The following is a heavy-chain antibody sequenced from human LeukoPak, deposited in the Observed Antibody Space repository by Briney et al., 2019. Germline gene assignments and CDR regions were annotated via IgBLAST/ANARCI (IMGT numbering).Heavy chain of an antibody. J-gene: IGHJ4*02. CDR2: ISGSGGST. D-gene: IGHD2-2*01. V-gene: IGHV3-23*01. CDR1: GFTFSSYA. Sequence: PGGSLRLSCAASGFTFSSYAMSWVRQAPGKGLEWVSGISGSGGSTYYADSVKGRFTISRDNSKNTLYLQMDSLRAEDTAVYYCAKDMGYCTTTSCHTYDYWGQGTLVTVSS. CDR3: AKDMGYCTTTSCHTYDY.